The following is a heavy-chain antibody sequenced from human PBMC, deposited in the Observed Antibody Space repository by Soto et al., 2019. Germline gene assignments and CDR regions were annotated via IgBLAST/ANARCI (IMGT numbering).Heavy chain of an antibody. CDR3: ARGRPPYDFWGGDYGMDV. CDR1: GYTFTNYD. CDR2: MNPNSGNR. Sequence: ASVKVACKAPGYTFTNYDIKWVRQATGQGLEWMGWMNPNSGNRAYAQKFQDRVSMTSKTSITTAYMELSSLRSEYTAVYYCARGRPPYDFWGGDYGMDVWGQGTTVTVSS. V-gene: IGHV1-8*01. D-gene: IGHD3-3*01. J-gene: IGHJ6*02.